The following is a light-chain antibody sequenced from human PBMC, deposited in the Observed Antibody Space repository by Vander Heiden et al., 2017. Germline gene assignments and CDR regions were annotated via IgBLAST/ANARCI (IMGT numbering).Light chain of an antibody. V-gene: IGLV2-23*01. J-gene: IGLJ1*01. CDR2: EGI. Sequence: QSALTQPASVSGSPGQSLTISCTGTSSEVGSYKVVSWYQQHPGKAPKLIIYEGIKRPSGVSNRFSGSPAGNTASLTSAGLQPEDEADYYCCSYVGSRVYVFGTGTKVTVL. CDR3: CSYVGSRVYV. CDR1: SSEVGSYKV.